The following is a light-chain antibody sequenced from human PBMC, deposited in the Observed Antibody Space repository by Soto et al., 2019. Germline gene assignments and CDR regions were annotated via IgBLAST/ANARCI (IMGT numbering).Light chain of an antibody. CDR2: GAS. CDR3: QQYGRSPWT. J-gene: IGKJ1*01. V-gene: IGKV3-20*01. Sequence: IALTQSPGTLSLSTGERATLSCRASQSVSSSYLAWYQQKPGQAPRLLIYGASSRATGIPDRFSGSGSGTDFTLTISRLEPEDFAVYYCQQYGRSPWTFGQGTKVDIK. CDR1: QSVSSSY.